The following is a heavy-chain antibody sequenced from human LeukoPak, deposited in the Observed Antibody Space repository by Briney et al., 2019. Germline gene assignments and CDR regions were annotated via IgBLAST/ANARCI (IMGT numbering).Heavy chain of an antibody. Sequence: ASVKVSCKVSGHTLTALAIHWVRQAPGRGLEWMGGLDPEDGETIYAQTFQGRVTMTEDTSTDTAYMELTSLRSDDTAVYYCTTSSGTYHLYWGQGTLVTVSS. CDR1: GHTLTALA. CDR2: LDPEDGET. J-gene: IGHJ4*02. V-gene: IGHV1-24*01. D-gene: IGHD3-10*01. CDR3: TTSSGTYHLY.